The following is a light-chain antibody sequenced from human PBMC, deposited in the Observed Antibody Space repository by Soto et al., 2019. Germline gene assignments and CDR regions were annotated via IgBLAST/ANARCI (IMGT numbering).Light chain of an antibody. J-gene: IGKJ2*01. Sequence: EIVMTQSPATLSVSPGERATLSCRASQSISSNLAWYQQIPGQAPRILIYGASTRATGVPARFSGSGSGTEFTLTISSLQSEDFAVYYCQKYNTWPPIYTFGQGTKLEIK. CDR2: GAS. CDR3: QKYNTWPPIYT. CDR1: QSISSN. V-gene: IGKV3-15*01.